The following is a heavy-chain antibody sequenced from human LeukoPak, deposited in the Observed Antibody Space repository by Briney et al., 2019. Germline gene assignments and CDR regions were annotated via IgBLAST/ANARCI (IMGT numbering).Heavy chain of an antibody. V-gene: IGHV4-59*01. D-gene: IGHD3-3*01. CDR2: IYYSGST. J-gene: IGHJ4*02. CDR1: GGSISSYY. CDR3: ARAPIHDY. Sequence: PSETLSLTCTVSGGSISSYYWSWIRQPPGKGLEWIGYIYYSGSTNYNPSLKSRVTISVDTSKNQFSLKLSSVTAADTAVYYCARAPIHDYWGQETLVTVSS.